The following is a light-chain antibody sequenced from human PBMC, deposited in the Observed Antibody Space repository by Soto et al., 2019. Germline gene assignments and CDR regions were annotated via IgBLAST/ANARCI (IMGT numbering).Light chain of an antibody. Sequence: QSALAQPASVSGSPGQSITISCTGTSDDVGAYNSVSWYQQLPHKAPQVILYKGTQRPSGVSSRFSGSTSGNAASLTISGLQADDEADYLCCSFEPESTYVFGTGTKVTVL. J-gene: IGLJ1*01. V-gene: IGLV2-23*01. CDR1: SDDVGAYNS. CDR2: KGT. CDR3: CSFEPESTYV.